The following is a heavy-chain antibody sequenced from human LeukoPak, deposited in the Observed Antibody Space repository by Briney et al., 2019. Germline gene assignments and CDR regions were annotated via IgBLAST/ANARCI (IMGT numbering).Heavy chain of an antibody. J-gene: IGHJ4*02. V-gene: IGHV3-23*01. Sequence: PGGSLRLSCAASGFTFSSYAMSWVRQAPGKGLEWVSAISGSGGSTYYADSVKGRFTISRDNSKNTLYLQMNSLRAEDTAVYYCARDGGDGYNLDYWGQGTLVTVSS. CDR2: ISGSGGST. D-gene: IGHD5-24*01. CDR3: ARDGGDGYNLDY. CDR1: GFTFSSYA.